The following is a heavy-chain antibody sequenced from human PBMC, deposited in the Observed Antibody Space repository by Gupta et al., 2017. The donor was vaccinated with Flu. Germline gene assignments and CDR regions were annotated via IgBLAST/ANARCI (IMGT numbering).Heavy chain of an antibody. J-gene: IGHJ4*02. D-gene: IGHD2-15*01. Sequence: KGMEWCANIKQDGSEMYYLDSVKGRFTVSRDNAKNSLYLHMNSLRAEDTAVYYCARESYCSGDSCPIPNGDFWGQGTLVTVSS. CDR2: IKQDGSEM. V-gene: IGHV3-7*01. CDR3: ARESYCSGDSCPIPNGDF.